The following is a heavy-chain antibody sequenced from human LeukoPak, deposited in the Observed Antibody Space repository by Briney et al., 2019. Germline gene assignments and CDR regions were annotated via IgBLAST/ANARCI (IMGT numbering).Heavy chain of an antibody. Sequence: ASVKVSCKASGYTFTSYDINWVRQTTGQGLEWMGWTNSNSGNTGYAQKFQGRVTLTGNTSISTAYMELSSLRSEDTAVYYCARRQYGSGSPLYYWGQGTLVTVSS. J-gene: IGHJ4*02. D-gene: IGHD3-10*01. CDR3: ARRQYGSGSPLYY. CDR1: GYTFTSYD. CDR2: TNSNSGNT. V-gene: IGHV1-8*03.